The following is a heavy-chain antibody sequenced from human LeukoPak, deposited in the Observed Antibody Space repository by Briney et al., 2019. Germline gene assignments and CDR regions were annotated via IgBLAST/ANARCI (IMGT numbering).Heavy chain of an antibody. J-gene: IGHJ4*02. CDR3: ARKTRALGRASDY. CDR1: GGSFSGYY. Sequence: SETLSLTCAVYGGSFSGYYWSWIRQPPGKGLEWIGEINHSGSTNYNPSLKSRVTISVDTSKNQFSLKLSSVTAADTAVYYCARKTRALGRASDYWGQGTLVTVSS. V-gene: IGHV4-34*01. CDR2: INHSGST. D-gene: IGHD3-16*01.